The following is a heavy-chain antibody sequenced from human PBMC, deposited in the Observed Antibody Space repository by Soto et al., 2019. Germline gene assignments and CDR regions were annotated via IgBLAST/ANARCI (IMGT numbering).Heavy chain of an antibody. J-gene: IGHJ4*02. D-gene: IGHD3-10*01. CDR2: VYSGGAT. Sequence: QLVETGGGLIQPGTSLTLSCAASGFSVSRNYITWVRQAPGKGLEWVSFVYSGGATFYADSVKGRFILSRDDSQNTMYLQMNNLRDEDTAVYYCARVPGRLWGRGTLVTVAS. CDR3: ARVPGRL. V-gene: IGHV3-53*02. CDR1: GFSVSRNY.